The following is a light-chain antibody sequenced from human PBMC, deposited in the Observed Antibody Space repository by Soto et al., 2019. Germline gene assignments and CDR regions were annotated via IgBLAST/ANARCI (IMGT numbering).Light chain of an antibody. V-gene: IGKV3-20*01. Sequence: EIVLTQSPGTLSLSPGERATLSCRASQSVSSNFLAWYQHKPGQAPRLLINGASSRATGIPDRFSGSGSGTDFTLTISRLEPEDFAVFYCQQYGDSLFTFGPGTQVDIK. CDR1: QSVSSNF. CDR3: QQYGDSLFT. CDR2: GAS. J-gene: IGKJ3*01.